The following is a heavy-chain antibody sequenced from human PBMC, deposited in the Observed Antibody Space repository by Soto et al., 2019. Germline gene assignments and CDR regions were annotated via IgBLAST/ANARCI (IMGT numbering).Heavy chain of an antibody. Sequence: GGSLRLSCEASGFTFSDYYMAWIRQAPGEGPEWISYISMSGNSMYYADSVKGRFTISRDNARNSMYLQMNSLRAEDTAMYYCARINYGSGTSWFDPWGQGALVTVSS. CDR1: GFTFSDYY. J-gene: IGHJ5*02. CDR3: ARINYGSGTSWFDP. V-gene: IGHV3-11*01. D-gene: IGHD3-10*01. CDR2: ISMSGNSM.